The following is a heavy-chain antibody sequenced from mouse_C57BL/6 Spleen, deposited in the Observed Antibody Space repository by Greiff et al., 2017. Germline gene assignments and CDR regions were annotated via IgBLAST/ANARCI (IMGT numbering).Heavy chain of an antibody. CDR2: LSDGGSYT. CDR3: ARDTSNYVLFAY. J-gene: IGHJ3*01. D-gene: IGHD2-5*01. V-gene: IGHV5-4*01. Sequence: EVKLMESGGGLVKPGGSLKLSCAASGFTFSSYAMSWVRQTPEKRLEWVATLSDGGSYTYYPDNVKGRFTISRDNSKNNLYLQMSHLKSEDTAMYYCARDTSNYVLFAYWGQGTLVTVSA. CDR1: GFTFSSYA.